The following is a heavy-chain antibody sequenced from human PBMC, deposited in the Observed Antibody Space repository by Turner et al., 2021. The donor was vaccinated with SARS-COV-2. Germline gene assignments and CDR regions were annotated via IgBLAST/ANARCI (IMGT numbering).Heavy chain of an antibody. Sequence: VQLVESGGGVVQPGTSISLSCAASGFDFNPYGIPWVRQAPGKGVEWVAHISTGGGERYCPDSVKGRFTISRDDSRNTVFLQMNTLTAGDTAVYYCARDSDGSGCLSSLDVWGQGTLVTVSS. CDR1: GFDFNPYG. D-gene: IGHD3-22*01. V-gene: IGHV3-33*02. CDR2: ISTGGGER. CDR3: ARDSDGSGCLSSLDV. J-gene: IGHJ4*02.